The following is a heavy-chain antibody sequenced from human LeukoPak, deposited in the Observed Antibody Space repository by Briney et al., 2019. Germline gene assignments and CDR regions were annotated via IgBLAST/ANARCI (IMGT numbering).Heavy chain of an antibody. CDR3: AKARSNWGQQLDY. J-gene: IGHJ4*02. D-gene: IGHD7-27*01. Sequence: GGSLRLSCAASGFTFSSYGMHWVRQAPGKGLEWVAVISYDGSNKYYADSVKGRFTISRDNSKNTLYLQMNSLRAEDTAVYYCAKARSNWGQQLDYWGQGTLVTVSS. CDR2: ISYDGSNK. CDR1: GFTFSSYG. V-gene: IGHV3-30*18.